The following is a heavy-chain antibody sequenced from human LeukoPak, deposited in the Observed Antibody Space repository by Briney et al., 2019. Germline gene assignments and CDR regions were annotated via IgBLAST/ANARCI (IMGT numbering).Heavy chain of an antibody. CDR3: ASLSSYDWESFYDY. D-gene: IGHD5-12*01. CDR2: IYYSGSA. J-gene: IGHJ4*02. V-gene: IGHV4-59*01. CDR1: GGSISSYY. Sequence: SETLSLTCTVSGGSISSYYWSWIRQPPGKGLEWIGYIYYSGSANYKPSLKSRVTISVDTSKNQFSLKLSSVTAADTAVYYCASLSSYDWESFYDYWGQGTLVTVSS.